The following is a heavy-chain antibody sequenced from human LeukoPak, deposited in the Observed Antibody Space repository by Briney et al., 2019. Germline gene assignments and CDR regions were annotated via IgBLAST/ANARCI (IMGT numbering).Heavy chain of an antibody. V-gene: IGHV3-49*03. Sequence: GGSLRLSCTASGFTFGDYAMSWFRQAPGQGLEWVGFIRSKAYGGTTEYAASVKGRFTISRDASKSIAYLQMNSLKTEDTAVYYCTRGWFPSYYYYMDVWGKGTTVTVSS. CDR2: IRSKAYGGTT. CDR3: TRGWFPSYYYYMDV. D-gene: IGHD2-15*01. CDR1: GFTFGDYA. J-gene: IGHJ6*03.